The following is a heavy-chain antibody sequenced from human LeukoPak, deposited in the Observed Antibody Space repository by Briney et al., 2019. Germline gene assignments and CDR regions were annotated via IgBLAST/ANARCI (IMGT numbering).Heavy chain of an antibody. V-gene: IGHV3-23*01. CDR3: ANRIKILEETDY. CDR2: ISGSGGST. CDR1: GFTVSHNY. J-gene: IGHJ4*02. D-gene: IGHD2-15*01. Sequence: GGSLRLSCAASGFTVSHNYMSWVRQAPGKGLEWVSAISGSGGSTYYADSVKGRFTISRDNSKNTLYLRMNSLRAEDTAVYYCANRIKILEETDYWGQGTLVTVSS.